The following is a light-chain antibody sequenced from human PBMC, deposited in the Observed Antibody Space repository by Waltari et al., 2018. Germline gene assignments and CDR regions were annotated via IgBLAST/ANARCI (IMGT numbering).Light chain of an antibody. Sequence: QSVLTQPPSASATPGQRVTISSSGSSSTIGSNYVHWYQQFPGTAPKLLIHRNNQRHSGVPDRFSGSKSGTSASLVISGLRSEDEADYYCATWDDSLWVFGGGTKLTVL. V-gene: IGLV1-47*01. J-gene: IGLJ3*02. CDR1: SSTIGSNY. CDR3: ATWDDSLWV. CDR2: RNN.